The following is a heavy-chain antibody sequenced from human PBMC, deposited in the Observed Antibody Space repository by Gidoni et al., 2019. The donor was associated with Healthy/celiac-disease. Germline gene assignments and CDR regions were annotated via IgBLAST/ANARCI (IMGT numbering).Heavy chain of an antibody. CDR2: IWYDGSNK. J-gene: IGHJ4*02. Sequence: QVQLVESGGGVVQPGRSLRLSCAASGFTFSSYGMHWVRQAPGKGLEWLAVIWYDGSNKYYADSVKGRFTISRDNSKNTLYLQMNSRRAEDTAVYYCARDGSGKFDYWGQGTLVTVSS. D-gene: IGHD3-10*01. V-gene: IGHV3-33*01. CDR3: ARDGSGKFDY. CDR1: GFTFSSYG.